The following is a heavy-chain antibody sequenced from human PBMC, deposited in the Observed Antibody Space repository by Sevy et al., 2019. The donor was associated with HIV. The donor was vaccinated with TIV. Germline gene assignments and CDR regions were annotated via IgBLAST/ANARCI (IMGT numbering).Heavy chain of an antibody. V-gene: IGHV3-11*06. CDR1: GFSFSDYY. CDR2: ISGISTYT. Sequence: GGSLRLSCAASGFSFSDYYVSWIRQAPGKGLEWVSYISGISTYTNYADSVKGRFTISRDNAKNSMYLQLNSLRAEDTAVYYCARRAGNWDYFDYWGHGTLVTVSS. J-gene: IGHJ4*01. D-gene: IGHD7-27*01. CDR3: ARRAGNWDYFDY.